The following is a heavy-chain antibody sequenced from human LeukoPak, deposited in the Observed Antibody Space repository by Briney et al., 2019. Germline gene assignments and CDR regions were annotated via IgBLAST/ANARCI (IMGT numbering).Heavy chain of an antibody. CDR1: GFTFSSYA. V-gene: IGHV3-30*04. CDR2: ISYDGSNK. Sequence: GGSLRLSCAASGFTFSSYAMHWVRQAPGKGLEWVAVISYDGSNKYYADPVKGRFTISRDNSKNTLYLQMNSLRAEDTAVYYCAKDRGVYGNFDYWGQGTLVTVSS. J-gene: IGHJ4*02. D-gene: IGHD4-17*01. CDR3: AKDRGVYGNFDY.